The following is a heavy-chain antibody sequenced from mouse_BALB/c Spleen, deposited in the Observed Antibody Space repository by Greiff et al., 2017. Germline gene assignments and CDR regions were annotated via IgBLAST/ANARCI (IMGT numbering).Heavy chain of an antibody. J-gene: IGHJ2*01. CDR2: ISNGGGST. CDR3: ARHPPLTTTPGYFDY. V-gene: IGHV5-12-2*01. CDR1: GFTFSSYT. Sequence: EVKLMESGGGLVQPGGSLKLSCAASGFTFSSYTMSWVRQTPEKRLEWVAYISNGGGSTYYPDTVKGRFTISRDNAKNTLYLQMSSLKSEDTAMYYCARHPPLTTTPGYFDYWGQGTTLTVSS. D-gene: IGHD1-1*01.